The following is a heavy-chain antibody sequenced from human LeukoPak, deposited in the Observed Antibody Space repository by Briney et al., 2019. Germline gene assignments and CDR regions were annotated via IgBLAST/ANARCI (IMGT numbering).Heavy chain of an antibody. CDR2: MNPNSGNT. CDR1: GYTFTSYD. Sequence: ASVKVSCKASGYTFTSYDINWERQAAGQGLQWMGWMNPNSGNTGYAQKFQGRVTMTRNTSISTAYMELSSLRSEDTAVYYCAREDRRTFDMWGQGTVVTVSS. D-gene: IGHD2-15*01. V-gene: IGHV1-8*01. CDR3: AREDRRTFDM. J-gene: IGHJ3*02.